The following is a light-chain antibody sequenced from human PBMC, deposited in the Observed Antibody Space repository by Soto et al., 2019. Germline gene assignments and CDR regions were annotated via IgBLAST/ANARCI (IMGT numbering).Light chain of an antibody. CDR2: WTS. V-gene: IGKV4-1*01. Sequence: DIVMTQSPDSLAVSLGERATINSKSSQSVLYSSNNQNYLVWYQQKPGQPPKLLIYWTSTRESGVPDRFSGSGSGTDFTLTISSLQAEDVAVYYCQQYYSTPPTFGQGTKVEIK. CDR1: QSVLYSSNNQNY. J-gene: IGKJ1*01. CDR3: QQYYSTPPT.